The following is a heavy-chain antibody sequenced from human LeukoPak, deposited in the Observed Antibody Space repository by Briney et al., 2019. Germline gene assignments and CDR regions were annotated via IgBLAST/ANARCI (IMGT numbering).Heavy chain of an antibody. CDR3: ARVYYDSSGYYYADY. V-gene: IGHV1-2*02. CDR1: GYTFTGYY. J-gene: IGHJ4*02. CDR2: INPNSGGT. D-gene: IGHD3-22*01. Sequence: GASVKVSCKASGYTFTGYYMHWVRQAPGQGLEWMGWINPNSGGTNYAQKFQGRVTMTRDTSISTAYMELRSLRSDDTAVYYCARVYYDSSGYYYADYWGQGTLVTVSS.